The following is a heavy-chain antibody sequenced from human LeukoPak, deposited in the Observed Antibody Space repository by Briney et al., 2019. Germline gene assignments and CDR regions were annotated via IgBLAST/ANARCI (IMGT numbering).Heavy chain of an antibody. CDR1: GFTFSSYA. V-gene: IGHV3-23*01. D-gene: IGHD3-3*01. Sequence: GRSLRLSCAASGFTFSSYAMSWVRQAPGKGLEWVSAISGSGGSTYYADSVKGRFTISRDNSKNTLYLQMNSLRAEDTAVYYCAKDPDYDFWSGYLEYWGQGTLVTVSS. J-gene: IGHJ4*02. CDR2: ISGSGGST. CDR3: AKDPDYDFWSGYLEY.